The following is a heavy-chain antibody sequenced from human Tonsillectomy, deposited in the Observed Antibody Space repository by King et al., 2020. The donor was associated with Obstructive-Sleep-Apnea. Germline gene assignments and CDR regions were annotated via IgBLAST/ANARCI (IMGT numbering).Heavy chain of an antibody. Sequence: VQLVQSGAEVKKPGSSVKVSCKASGGTFSNYAFTWVRQAPGQGLEWMGGIIPIFGTPSYAQKFQGRVTITADKSTSTAYMELSSLRSEDTAMYFCASPRVASGSYYYFDYWGQGTLVTISS. CDR3: ASPRVASGSYYYFDY. CDR2: IIPIFGTP. J-gene: IGHJ4*02. CDR1: GGTFSNYA. D-gene: IGHD3-10*01. V-gene: IGHV1-69*06.